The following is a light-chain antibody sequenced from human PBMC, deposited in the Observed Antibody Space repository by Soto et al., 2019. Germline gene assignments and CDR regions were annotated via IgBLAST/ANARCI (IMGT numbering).Light chain of an antibody. CDR1: VATIGSNT. CDR3: ASWDDSLSGRV. J-gene: IGLJ3*02. V-gene: IGLV1-44*01. CDR2: VDN. Sequence: QSVLTQVPSASGTPEQMGTVSCCGSVATIGSNTVNWYQQLPGTAPKLLIYVDNHRPSGVPDRFSGSRSGTSASLAISRLPSDDEPDYYCASWDDSLSGRVFGGGTKVTVL.